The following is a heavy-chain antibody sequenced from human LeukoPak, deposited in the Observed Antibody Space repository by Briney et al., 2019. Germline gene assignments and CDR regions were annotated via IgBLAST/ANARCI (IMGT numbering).Heavy chain of an antibody. V-gene: IGHV1-46*01. CDR1: GYTFTSYY. D-gene: IGHD3-9*01. J-gene: IGHJ3*02. CDR2: INPSGGST. CDR3: ARDYYDILTGGAFDI. Sequence: ASVKVSCRASGYTFTSYYMHWVRQAPGQGLEWMGIINPSGGSTSYAQKLQGRVTMTTDTSTSTAYMELRSLRSDDTAVYYCARDYYDILTGGAFDIWGQGTMVTVSS.